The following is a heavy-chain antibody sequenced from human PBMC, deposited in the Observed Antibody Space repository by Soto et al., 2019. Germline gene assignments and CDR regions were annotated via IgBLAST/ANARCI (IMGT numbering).Heavy chain of an antibody. J-gene: IGHJ4*02. V-gene: IGHV1-58*02. CDR2: IVVGSGNT. Sequence: QMQLVQSGPEVKKPGTSVKVSCKASGFIFTTSAMQWVRQARGQRXXXXGWIVVGSGNTNYAQKLQERVTITRDMXXXXXXXXXXXXXXXXXXXXXXXXXXXXXXXXXXXXGDWGQGTLVTVSS. CDR3: XXXXXXXXXXXXXXGD. CDR1: GFIFTTSA.